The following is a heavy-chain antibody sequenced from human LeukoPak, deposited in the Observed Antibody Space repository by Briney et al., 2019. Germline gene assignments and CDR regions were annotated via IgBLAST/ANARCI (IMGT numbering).Heavy chain of an antibody. CDR3: ARAYNGYDYP. Sequence: SETLSLTCAVYGGSFTDYYWSWLRQTPGKGLEWIGEVNHSGTTNCNPSLKSRVTISVDTSKNQFSLKVTSVTAADTALYYCARAYNGYDYPWGQGTLVTVSS. D-gene: IGHD5-12*01. CDR1: GGSFTDYY. CDR2: VNHSGTT. J-gene: IGHJ5*02. V-gene: IGHV4-34*01.